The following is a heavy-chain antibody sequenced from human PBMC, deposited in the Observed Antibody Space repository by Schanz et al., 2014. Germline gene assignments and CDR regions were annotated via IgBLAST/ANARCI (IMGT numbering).Heavy chain of an antibody. CDR3: AKTNTLLHPWAFDI. D-gene: IGHD2-8*01. V-gene: IGHV4-38-2*02. CDR2: IYHSGST. Sequence: QVQLQESGPGLVKPSETLSLTCTVSSYSISSAYYWGWIRQPPGKGLEWIGTIYHSGSTYYNPSLKLLLPISVNLPKNHSTLKWSSVTAADTAMYYCAKTNTLLHPWAFDIWGLGTMVTVSS. CDR1: SYSISSAYY. J-gene: IGHJ3*02.